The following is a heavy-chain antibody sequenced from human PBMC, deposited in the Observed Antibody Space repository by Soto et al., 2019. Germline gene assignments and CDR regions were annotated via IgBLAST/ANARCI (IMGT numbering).Heavy chain of an antibody. V-gene: IGHV3-74*03. J-gene: IGHJ6*02. D-gene: IGHD1-26*01. Sequence: GGSLRLSCAASGFTFSSYWMHWVRQGPGKGLVWVSRIKTDGSSITYADSVKGRFTISRDNAKNTLYLQMNSLRVEDTAVYYCARLGASGYYVLDVWGQGTTVTVSS. CDR1: GFTFSSYW. CDR3: ARLGASGYYVLDV. CDR2: IKTDGSSI.